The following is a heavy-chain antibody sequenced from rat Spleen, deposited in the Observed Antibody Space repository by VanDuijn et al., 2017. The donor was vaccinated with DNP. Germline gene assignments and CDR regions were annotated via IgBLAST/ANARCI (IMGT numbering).Heavy chain of an antibody. CDR3: TRQLGLDY. J-gene: IGHJ2*01. V-gene: IGHV5S13*01. CDR1: GFIFSNYG. D-gene: IGHD5-1*01. Sequence: EVQLVESGGGLVQPGRSLKLSCAASGFIFSNYGMAWVRQAPTKGLEWVASISPSGGNTYYPESVKGRFTISRDDAKNSLYLQMNSLRSEDTATYYCTRQLGLDYWGQGVMVTVSS. CDR2: ISPSGGNT.